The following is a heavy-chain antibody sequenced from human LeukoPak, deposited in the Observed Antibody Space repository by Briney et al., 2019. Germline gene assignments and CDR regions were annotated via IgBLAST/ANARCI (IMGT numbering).Heavy chain of an antibody. Sequence: PGGSLRLSXAASGFTFSIYAMNWVRQAPGKGLEWVSAISFSGGSTYYADSVKGRFTISRDNAKNSLYLQMNSLRAEDTAVYYCARKSGSSGYPFDYWGQGTVVTVSS. D-gene: IGHD3-22*01. CDR3: ARKSGSSGYPFDY. CDR1: GFTFSIYA. J-gene: IGHJ4*02. CDR2: ISFSGGST. V-gene: IGHV3-23*01.